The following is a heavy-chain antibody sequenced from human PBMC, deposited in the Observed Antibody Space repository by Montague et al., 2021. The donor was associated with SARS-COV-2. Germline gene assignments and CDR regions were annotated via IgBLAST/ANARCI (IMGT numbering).Heavy chain of an antibody. CDR3: ALITGTYDY. Sequence: SRRLSCAASGFTFSSYWMHWVRQAPVKGLVWVSRINSDGSSTSYADSVKGRFTISRDNAKNTLYLQMNSLRAEDTAVYYCALITGTYDYWGQGTLVTVSS. CDR1: GFTFSSYW. V-gene: IGHV3-74*01. CDR2: INSDGSST. J-gene: IGHJ4*02. D-gene: IGHD1/OR15-1a*01.